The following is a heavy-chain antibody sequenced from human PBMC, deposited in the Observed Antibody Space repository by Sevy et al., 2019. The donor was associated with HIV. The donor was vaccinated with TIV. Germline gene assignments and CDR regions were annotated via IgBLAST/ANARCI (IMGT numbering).Heavy chain of an antibody. D-gene: IGHD3-3*01. J-gene: IGHJ5*02. V-gene: IGHV3-21*01. Sequence: GESLKISCVASRFIVTSLTLNWVRQRPGRGLEWVASISSNSRYKYYADSVEGRFTISRGYGGDSVFLEMNSLRAEDTAVYYCARGGNYDFRGKQSNWFDPWGQGTLVTVSS. CDR2: ISSNSRYK. CDR3: ARGGNYDFRGKQSNWFDP. CDR1: RFIVTSLT.